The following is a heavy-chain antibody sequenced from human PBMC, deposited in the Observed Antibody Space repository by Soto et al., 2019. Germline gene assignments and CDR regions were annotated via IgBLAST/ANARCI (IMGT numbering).Heavy chain of an antibody. D-gene: IGHD3-16*02. CDR1: GGTFSSYA. J-gene: IGHJ6*02. CDR3: AGGVIVTDYYYYGMDV. V-gene: IGHV1-69*01. Sequence: QVQLVQSGAEVKKPGSSVKVSCKASGGTFSSYAISWVRQAPGQGLEWMGGIIPIFGTANYAQKFQGRVTITADESTSTDYMELSSLRSEDTAVYYCAGGVIVTDYYYYGMDVWGQGTTVTVSS. CDR2: IIPIFGTA.